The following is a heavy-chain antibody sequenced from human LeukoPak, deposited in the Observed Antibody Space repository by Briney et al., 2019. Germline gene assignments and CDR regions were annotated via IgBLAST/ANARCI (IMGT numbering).Heavy chain of an antibody. CDR3: ARDGTRAYTGYDFDF. Sequence: GGSLRLSCLASGFTFSDYNFNWVRQAPGKGLEWASSINGGSTHKFYGDSVKGRFIISRENAKRSLYLEMNSLRAEDAAVYYCARDGTRAYTGYDFDFWGQGTLVSVSS. D-gene: IGHD5-12*01. CDR2: INGGSTHK. CDR1: GFTFSDYN. V-gene: IGHV3-21*01. J-gene: IGHJ4*02.